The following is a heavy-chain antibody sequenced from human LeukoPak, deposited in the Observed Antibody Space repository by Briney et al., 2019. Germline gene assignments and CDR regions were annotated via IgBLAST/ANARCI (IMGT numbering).Heavy chain of an antibody. CDR3: AKGAAKAGTDY. J-gene: IGHJ4*02. D-gene: IGHD6-25*01. CDR1: GFTFSRYW. CDR2: ISGSGGST. Sequence: GGSLRLSCATSGFTFSRYWMSWVRQAPGKGLEWVSAISGSGGSTYYADSVKGRFTISRDNSKNTLYLQMNSLRAEDTAVYYCAKGAAKAGTDYWGQGTLVTVSS. V-gene: IGHV3-23*01.